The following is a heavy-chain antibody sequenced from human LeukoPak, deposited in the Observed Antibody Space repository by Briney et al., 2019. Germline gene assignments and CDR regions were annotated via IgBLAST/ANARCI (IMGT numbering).Heavy chain of an antibody. CDR3: ARECVFAIFGAADSWG. Sequence: GGSLRLSCAASGFTFSRYGMNWVRQAPGKGLEWVAYIKQDGGEKYYADSVEGRFTISRANAKNSLSLQMNSLRAEDTAVYYCARECVFAIFGAADSWGWGQVAMVTV. CDR2: IKQDGGEK. CDR1: GFTFSRYG. J-gene: IGHJ1*01. D-gene: IGHD3-3*01. V-gene: IGHV3-7*05.